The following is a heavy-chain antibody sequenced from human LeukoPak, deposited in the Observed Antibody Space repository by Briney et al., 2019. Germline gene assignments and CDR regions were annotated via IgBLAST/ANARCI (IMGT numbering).Heavy chain of an antibody. V-gene: IGHV3-30-3*01. Sequence: GGSLRLSCAASGLTVSSNYMSWVRQAPGKGLEWVAVISYDGSNKYYAGPVKGRFTISRDNSKNTLYLQMNSLRAEDTTVYFCAREAYGDLYFDNWGQGTLVTVSS. D-gene: IGHD4-17*01. CDR1: GLTVSSNY. CDR3: AREAYGDLYFDN. CDR2: ISYDGSNK. J-gene: IGHJ4*02.